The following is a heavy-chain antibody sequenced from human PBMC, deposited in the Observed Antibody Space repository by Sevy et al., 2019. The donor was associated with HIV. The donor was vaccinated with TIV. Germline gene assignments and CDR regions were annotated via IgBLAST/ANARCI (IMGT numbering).Heavy chain of an antibody. V-gene: IGHV4-34*01. Sequence: SETLSLTCAVYGGSFSGYYWSWIRQPPGKGLEWIGEINHSGSTNYNPSLRSRFTISVDTSTNQFSLKLSSVTAADTAVYYCAGGGCSGGSCYLVYFDYWGQGTLVTVSS. J-gene: IGHJ4*02. CDR1: GGSFSGYY. D-gene: IGHD2-15*01. CDR3: AGGGCSGGSCYLVYFDY. CDR2: INHSGST.